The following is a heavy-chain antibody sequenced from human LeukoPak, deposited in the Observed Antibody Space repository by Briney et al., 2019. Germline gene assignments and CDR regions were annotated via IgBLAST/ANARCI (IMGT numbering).Heavy chain of an antibody. Sequence: PSETLSLTCIVSGGSISNYYWSWIRQPAGKGLEWIGRIYTSGSTKYNPSLKSRVTISLDTSKNQFSLNLNSVTAADTAVYYSAREEPSNTYYFDYWGQGTLVTVSS. CDR1: GGSISNYY. D-gene: IGHD4-11*01. CDR2: IYTSGST. CDR3: AREEPSNTYYFDY. J-gene: IGHJ4*02. V-gene: IGHV4-4*07.